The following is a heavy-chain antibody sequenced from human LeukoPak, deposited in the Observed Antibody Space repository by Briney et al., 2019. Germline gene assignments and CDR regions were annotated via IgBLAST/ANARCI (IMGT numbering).Heavy chain of an antibody. J-gene: IGHJ4*02. V-gene: IGHV1-69*04. Sequence: SVKVSCKASGGTLSSYAISWVRQAPGQGLEWMGRINPILGIANYAQKFQGRVTITADKSTSTAYMELSSLRSEDTAVYYCARVVSGSYPFDYWGQGTLVTVSS. D-gene: IGHD1-26*01. CDR2: INPILGIA. CDR1: GGTLSSYA. CDR3: ARVVSGSYPFDY.